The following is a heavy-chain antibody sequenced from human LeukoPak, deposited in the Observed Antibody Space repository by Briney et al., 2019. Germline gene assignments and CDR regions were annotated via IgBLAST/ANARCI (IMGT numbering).Heavy chain of an antibody. CDR3: TRAPHPRCSSSGCYLDY. D-gene: IGHD2-2*01. Sequence: GRSLRLSCSTSGFTFGDYAMSWVRQAPGKGLEWVGFIQAKAYGGATEYAASVKGRFSISRDDSRSIANLQMNDLKTEDTAVYYCTRAPHPRCSSSGCYLDYWGQGTLVTVSS. V-gene: IGHV3-49*04. CDR2: IQAKAYGGAT. J-gene: IGHJ4*02. CDR1: GFTFGDYA.